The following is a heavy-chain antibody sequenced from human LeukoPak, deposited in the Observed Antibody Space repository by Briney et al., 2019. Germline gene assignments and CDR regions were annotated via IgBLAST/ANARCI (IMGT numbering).Heavy chain of an antibody. CDR2: ISYDGSNK. J-gene: IGHJ6*02. CDR1: GFTFSSYA. Sequence: PGGSLRLSCAASGFTFSSYAMHWVRQAPGKGLEWMAVISYDGSNKYYADSVKGRFTISRDNSKNTLYLQMNSLRAEDTAVYYCARDGPNYYGMDVWGQGTTVTVSS. V-gene: IGHV3-30-3*01. CDR3: ARDGPNYYGMDV.